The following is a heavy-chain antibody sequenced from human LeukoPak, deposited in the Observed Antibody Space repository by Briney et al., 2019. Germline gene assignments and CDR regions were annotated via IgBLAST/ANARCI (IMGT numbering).Heavy chain of an antibody. CDR3: ASPRGAAPDAFDI. Sequence: GESLKISCKGSGYSFTSYWIGWVRQMPGKGLEWMGIIYPGDSDTRYSPSFQGQVTISADKSISTASLRWSSLKASDTAMYYCASPRGAAPDAFDIWGQGTMVTVSS. D-gene: IGHD3-10*01. CDR2: IYPGDSDT. V-gene: IGHV5-51*01. CDR1: GYSFTSYW. J-gene: IGHJ3*02.